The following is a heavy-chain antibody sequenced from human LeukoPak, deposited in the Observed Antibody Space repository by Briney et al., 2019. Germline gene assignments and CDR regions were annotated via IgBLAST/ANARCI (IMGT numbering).Heavy chain of an antibody. J-gene: IGHJ4*02. V-gene: IGHV3-21*01. CDR3: ARTRFCGNDFYPWDFHY. D-gene: IGHD2-21*02. Sequence: GGSLRLSCAASGFTFSSYSMNWVRQAPGKGLEWVSSISSSSSYIYYADSVKGRFTISRDNAKNSLSLQMNSLRAEDTAVYYCARTRFCGNDFYPWDFHYWGQGTPVTVSS. CDR2: ISSSSSYI. CDR1: GFTFSSYS.